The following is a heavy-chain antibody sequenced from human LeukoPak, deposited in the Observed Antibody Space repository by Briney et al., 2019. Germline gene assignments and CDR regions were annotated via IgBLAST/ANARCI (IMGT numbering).Heavy chain of an antibody. J-gene: IGHJ2*01. Sequence: GSLKLSCAASGFTFSSYAISWVRQAPGQGLEWVSAISGSRGSTYYAQTVQGRVTISRDNSTNTPYMQLSSLRSEDTAVYYWAKPLYVVVIAPSFFLYFDLWGRGSLVSVPS. CDR3: AKPLYVVVIAPSFFLYFDL. V-gene: IGHV3-23*01. CDR1: GFTFSSYA. CDR2: ISGSRGST. D-gene: IGHD3-22*01.